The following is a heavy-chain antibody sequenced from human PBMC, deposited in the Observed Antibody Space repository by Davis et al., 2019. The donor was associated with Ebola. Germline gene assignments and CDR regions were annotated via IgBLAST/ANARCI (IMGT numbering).Heavy chain of an antibody. V-gene: IGHV4-34*01. CDR2: VNHRGST. J-gene: IGHJ2*01. D-gene: IGHD1-26*01. CDR1: DGPFSGYY. Sequence: PSETLSLTCAVYDGPFSGYYWTWIRQSPGKGLEWIGEVNHRGSTNYNPSLKRRVTMSVDKSRKQFSLKLNYVTAADTAVYYCARADYSGSYYDWYFDLWGRGTLVTVSS. CDR3: ARADYSGSYYDWYFDL.